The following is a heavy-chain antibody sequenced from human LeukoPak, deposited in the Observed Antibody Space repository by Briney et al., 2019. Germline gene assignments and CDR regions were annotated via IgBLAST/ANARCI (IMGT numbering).Heavy chain of an antibody. D-gene: IGHD1-26*01. CDR2: IYYSGST. V-gene: IGHV4-39*07. J-gene: IGHJ4*02. CDR1: GGSISSSSYY. CDR3: ANIVGGAYFDY. Sequence: SETLSLTCTVSGGSISSSSYYWGWNRQPPGKGLEWIGSIYYSGSTYYNPSLKSRVTISVDTSKNQFSLKLSSVTAADTAVYYCANIVGGAYFDYWGQGTLVTVSS.